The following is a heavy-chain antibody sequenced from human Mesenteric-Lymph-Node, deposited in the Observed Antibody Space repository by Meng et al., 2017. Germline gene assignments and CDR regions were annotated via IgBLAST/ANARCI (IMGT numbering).Heavy chain of an antibody. CDR2: ISAYNGNT. D-gene: IGHD3-22*01. J-gene: IGHJ4*02. V-gene: IGHV1-18*01. CDR1: GYTFTNYG. CDR3: ARVSDDYDRTGYYNFDY. Sequence: QVRLVQSGAEVKKPGAFIKVSRKSSGYTFTNYGISWVRQAPGQGLEWMGWISAYNGNTNYAQKLQGRVTMTTDTSMSTAYMELRSLRSDDTAVYYCARVSDDYDRTGYYNFDYWGQGTLVTVSS.